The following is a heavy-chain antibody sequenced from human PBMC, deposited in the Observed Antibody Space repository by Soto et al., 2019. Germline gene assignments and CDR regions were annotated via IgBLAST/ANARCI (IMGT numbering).Heavy chain of an antibody. V-gene: IGHV3-21*01. D-gene: IGHD6-13*01. J-gene: IGHJ5*02. CDR2: ISSNSAYI. Sequence: GGSLRLSCAASGFTFRSFTMNWVRQAPGKGLEWVSTISSNSAYIYYTDALRGRFTISRDNAKNSLHLQMNSLRAEDTAVYYCSRDASRDSSARGWFDPWGPGTLVTVSS. CDR1: GFTFRSFT. CDR3: SRDASRDSSARGWFDP.